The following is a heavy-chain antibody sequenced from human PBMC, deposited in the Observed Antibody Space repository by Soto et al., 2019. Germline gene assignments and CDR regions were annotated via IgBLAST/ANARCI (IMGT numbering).Heavy chain of an antibody. D-gene: IGHD1-1*01. CDR2: IYSGGST. Sequence: GSLRLSCAASGFTVSSNYMSWVRQAPGKGLEWVSVIYSGGSTYYADSVKGRFTISRDNSKNTLYLQMNSLRAEDTAVYYCARESTGTTAPSLDYWGQGTLVTVSS. CDR3: ARESTGTTAPSLDY. J-gene: IGHJ4*02. CDR1: GFTVSSNY. V-gene: IGHV3-53*01.